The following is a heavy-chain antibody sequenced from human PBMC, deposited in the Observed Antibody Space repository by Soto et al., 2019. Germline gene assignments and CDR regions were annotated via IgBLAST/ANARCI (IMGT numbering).Heavy chain of an antibody. CDR3: ARGNRIQLWYFDY. Sequence: GGSLRLSCAASGFTFSSYGMHWVRQAPGKGLEWVAVIWYDGSNKYYADSVKGRFTISRDNSKNTLYLQMNSLRAEDTAVYYCARGNRIQLWYFDYWGQGTLVTVSS. CDR1: GFTFSSYG. V-gene: IGHV3-33*01. CDR2: IWYDGSNK. J-gene: IGHJ4*02. D-gene: IGHD5-18*01.